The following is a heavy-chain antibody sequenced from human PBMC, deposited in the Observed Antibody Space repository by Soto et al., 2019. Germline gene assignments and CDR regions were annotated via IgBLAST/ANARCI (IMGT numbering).Heavy chain of an antibody. CDR2: IHPDGSDK. CDR3: SRSLNS. CDR1: GXTFSSFW. V-gene: IGHV3-7*01. J-gene: IGHJ4*02. Sequence: GSLRLSCAASGXTFSSFWMDWVRQAPGKGLEWVANIHPDGSDKHYVDSVKGRFTISIYNAKNSLYMQMSSLTAEDSALYYCSRSLNSWGQGTRATVSS.